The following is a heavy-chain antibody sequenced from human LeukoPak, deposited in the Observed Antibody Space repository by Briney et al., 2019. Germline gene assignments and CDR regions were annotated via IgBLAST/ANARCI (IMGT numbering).Heavy chain of an antibody. D-gene: IGHD1-26*01. CDR2: ISGSGGST. V-gene: IGHV3-23*01. Sequence: GGSLRLSCAASGFTFSSYAMSWVRQAPGKGLEWVSAISGSGGSTYYADSVKGRFTISRDNSKNTLYLQMNSLRAEDTAVYYCANNLSPHHSGSYRRDYFDYWGQGTLVTVSS. CDR1: GFTFSSYA. J-gene: IGHJ4*02. CDR3: ANNLSPHHSGSYRRDYFDY.